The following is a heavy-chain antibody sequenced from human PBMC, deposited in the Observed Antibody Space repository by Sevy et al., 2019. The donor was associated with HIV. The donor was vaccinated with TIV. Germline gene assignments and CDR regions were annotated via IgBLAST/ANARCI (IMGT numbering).Heavy chain of an antibody. V-gene: IGHV3-48*01. J-gene: IGHJ6*02. CDR3: ARDPDTAMTYYYYYGMAV. Sequence: GGSLRLSCAASGFTFSSYSMNWVRQAPGKGLEWVSYISSSSSTIYYADSVKGRFTISRDNAKNSLYLQMNSLRAEDTAVYYCARDPDTAMTYYYYYGMAVWGQGTTVTVSS. CDR2: ISSSSSTI. D-gene: IGHD5-18*01. CDR1: GFTFSSYS.